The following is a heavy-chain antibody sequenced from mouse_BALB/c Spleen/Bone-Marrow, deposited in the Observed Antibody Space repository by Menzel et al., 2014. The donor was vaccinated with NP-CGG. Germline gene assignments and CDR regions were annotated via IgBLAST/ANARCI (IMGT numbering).Heavy chain of an antibody. CDR2: INPDSSTI. J-gene: IGHJ1*01. Sequence: DVKLQESGGGLVQPGGSLKLSCAASGFDFSRYWMSWVRQAPGKGLEWIGEINPDSSTINYTPSLKDKFIISRDNAKNTLYLQMSKVRSEDTALYYCARLNYYGNLFVWGAGTTVNVSS. CDR3: ARLNYYGNLFV. V-gene: IGHV4-1*02. D-gene: IGHD1-1*01. CDR1: GFDFSRYW.